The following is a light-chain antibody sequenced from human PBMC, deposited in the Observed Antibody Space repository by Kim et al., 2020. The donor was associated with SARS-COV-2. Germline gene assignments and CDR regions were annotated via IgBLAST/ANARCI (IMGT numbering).Light chain of an antibody. Sequence: PGGRAAPAWRASQTVTTNLAWYQQKPGQPPRLLIYGATTGATGIPPRISGRGAGTEFTLTSSSLQSANFAVYCWQQYDNWPPCTFGQGTKLEIK. V-gene: IGKV3-15*01. CDR3: QQYDNWPPCT. CDR1: QTVTTN. J-gene: IGKJ2*02. CDR2: GAT.